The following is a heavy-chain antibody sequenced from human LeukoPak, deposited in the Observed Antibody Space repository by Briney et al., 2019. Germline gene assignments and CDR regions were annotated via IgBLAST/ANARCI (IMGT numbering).Heavy chain of an antibody. CDR3: AREITSVVGVPFDY. Sequence: GGSLRLSCAASGFTFSSYWMSWVRQAPGKGLEWVANIKQDGSEKYYVDSVKSRFTISRDNAKNSLYLQMNSLRAEDTAVYYCAREITSVVGVPFDYWGQGTLVTVSS. V-gene: IGHV3-7*01. CDR1: GFTFSSYW. J-gene: IGHJ4*02. D-gene: IGHD1-26*01. CDR2: IKQDGSEK.